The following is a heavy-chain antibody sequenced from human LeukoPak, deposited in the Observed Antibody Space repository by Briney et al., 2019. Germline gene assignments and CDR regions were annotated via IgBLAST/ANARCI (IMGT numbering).Heavy chain of an antibody. Sequence: SETLSLTCTVSGGSISSGGYYWSWVRRHPGKGLEWIGYIYYSGSTYYNPSLKSRVTISVDTSKNQYSLKLSSVTAADTAVYYCAREASVGMGYYDSSGILWWGQGTLVTVSS. D-gene: IGHD3-22*01. CDR2: IYYSGST. CDR3: AREASVGMGYYDSSGILW. CDR1: GGSISSGGYY. V-gene: IGHV4-31*03. J-gene: IGHJ1*01.